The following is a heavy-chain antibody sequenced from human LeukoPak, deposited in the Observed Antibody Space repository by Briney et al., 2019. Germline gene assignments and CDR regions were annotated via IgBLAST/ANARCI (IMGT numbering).Heavy chain of an antibody. J-gene: IGHJ3*02. CDR3: ARESERTLDAFDI. CDR2: IYSGGST. CDR1: GFTFSNAW. V-gene: IGHV3-53*01. D-gene: IGHD1-1*01. Sequence: GGSLRLSCAASGFTFSNAWMSWVRQAPGKGLEWVSVIYSGGSTYYADSVKGRFTISRDNSKNTLYLQMNSLRAEDTAVYYCARESERTLDAFDIWGQGTMVTVSS.